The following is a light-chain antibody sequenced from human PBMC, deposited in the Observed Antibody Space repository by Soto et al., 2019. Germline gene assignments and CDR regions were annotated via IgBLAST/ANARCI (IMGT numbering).Light chain of an antibody. CDR2: DAS. CDR1: QSVTNNY. Sequence: EIVLTQSPGTLSLSPGERATLSCRASQSVTNNYLDWFQQKPGQAPRLLIYDASIRADGIPDRFSGSGSETDFTLTISRLEPEDSAVYYCQQCSFSPRTFGQGTMVEIK. J-gene: IGKJ1*01. V-gene: IGKV3-20*01. CDR3: QQCSFSPRT.